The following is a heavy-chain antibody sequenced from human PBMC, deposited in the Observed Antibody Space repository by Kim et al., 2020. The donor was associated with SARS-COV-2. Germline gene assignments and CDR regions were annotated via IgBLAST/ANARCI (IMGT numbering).Heavy chain of an antibody. Sequence: GGSLRLSCVASGFTFSDYYMTWIRQAPGKGLECISYINSRGGAIYYSDSVRGRFTISRDSADNSLYLQMHSLRAEDTAMYYCARENYGDYAFDVWGQGTMVTVSS. CDR1: GFTFSDYY. CDR2: INSRGGAI. D-gene: IGHD4-17*01. J-gene: IGHJ3*01. V-gene: IGHV3-11*01. CDR3: ARENYGDYAFDV.